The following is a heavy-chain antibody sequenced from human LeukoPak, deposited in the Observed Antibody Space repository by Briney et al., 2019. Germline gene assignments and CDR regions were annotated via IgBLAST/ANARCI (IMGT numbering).Heavy chain of an antibody. Sequence: GGSLRLSCAASGFTFSSYAMHWVRQGPGKGLEWVAYIAHHGSNKHYADSVKGRFTTSRDNSKRTLYLQMNNLRADDTAVYYCAKDGSWSCTDWGQGALVTVSS. J-gene: IGHJ4*02. D-gene: IGHD2-8*02. CDR2: IAHHGSNK. CDR3: AKDGSWSCTD. CDR1: GFTFSSYA. V-gene: IGHV3-30*02.